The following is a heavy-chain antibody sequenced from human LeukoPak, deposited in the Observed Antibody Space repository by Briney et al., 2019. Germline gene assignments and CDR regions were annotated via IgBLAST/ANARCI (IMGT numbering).Heavy chain of an antibody. CDR3: ARAYYDSSGYYPPPAFDI. D-gene: IGHD3-22*01. Sequence: SETLSLTCTVSGGSISSYYWSWIRQPPGKGLEWIGYIYYSGSTNYNPSLKSRVTISVDTSKNQFSLKLSSVTAADTAVYYCARAYYDSSGYYPPPAFDIWGQGTMVTVSS. CDR2: IYYSGST. J-gene: IGHJ3*02. CDR1: GGSISSYY. V-gene: IGHV4-59*01.